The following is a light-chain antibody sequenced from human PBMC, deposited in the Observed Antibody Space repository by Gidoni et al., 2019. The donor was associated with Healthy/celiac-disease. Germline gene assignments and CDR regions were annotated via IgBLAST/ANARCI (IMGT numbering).Light chain of an antibody. Sequence: EIVLTQSPATLSLSPGERATLSCRASQSVSSYLAWYQQKPGQAPRLLIYDASNRATGIPARFSGSGSGTDFTLTISSLEPEDLAVYYCQQRSNWPSSLTFGGXTKVEIK. V-gene: IGKV3-11*01. J-gene: IGKJ4*01. CDR1: QSVSSY. CDR3: QQRSNWPSSLT. CDR2: DAS.